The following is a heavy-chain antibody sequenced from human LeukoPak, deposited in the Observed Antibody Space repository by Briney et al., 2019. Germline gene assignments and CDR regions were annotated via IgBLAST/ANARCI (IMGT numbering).Heavy chain of an antibody. V-gene: IGHV1-2*02. CDR2: INPNSGGT. J-gene: IGHJ4*02. CDR1: GYTFTAYY. Sequence: GASVKVSCKASGYTFTAYYVHWVRQAPGQGLEWMGWINPNSGGTKFAQKFQGSITVTRDTSITTVYMELNSLKYDDTAIYYCTRGRVVEGSGDLSGHWGQGTLVTVSS. D-gene: IGHD3-10*01. CDR3: TRGRVVEGSGDLSGH.